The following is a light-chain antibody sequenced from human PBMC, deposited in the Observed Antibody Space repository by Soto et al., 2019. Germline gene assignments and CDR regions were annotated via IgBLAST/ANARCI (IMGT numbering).Light chain of an antibody. CDR2: GAS. Sequence: EIVLTQSPGTLSLSPGERATLSCRASQSVSSSDLAWYQQKPGQAPRLRIYGASSRATGIPDRFSGSGSGTDFTLTIRRLEPEDFAVYYCHHYDSSPLTFGGGATVEIK. CDR1: QSVSSSD. V-gene: IGKV3-20*01. CDR3: HHYDSSPLT. J-gene: IGKJ4*01.